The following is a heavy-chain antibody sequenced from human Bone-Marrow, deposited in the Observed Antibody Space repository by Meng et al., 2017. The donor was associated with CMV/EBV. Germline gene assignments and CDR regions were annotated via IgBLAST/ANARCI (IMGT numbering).Heavy chain of an antibody. CDR1: GYTFTSYD. J-gene: IGHJ6*02. Sequence: ASVKVSCKASGYTFTSYDINWVRQATGQGLEWMGWMNPNSGNTGYAQKFQGRVTMTRNTSISTAYMELSSLRSEDTAVYYCARGSPLYYDFWSGYYPNYYYYGMDVWGQGTTVTFSS. D-gene: IGHD3-3*01. V-gene: IGHV1-8*01. CDR2: MNPNSGNT. CDR3: ARGSPLYYDFWSGYYPNYYYYGMDV.